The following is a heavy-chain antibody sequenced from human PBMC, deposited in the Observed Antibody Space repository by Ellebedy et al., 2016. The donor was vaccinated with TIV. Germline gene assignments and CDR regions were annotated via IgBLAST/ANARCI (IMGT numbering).Heavy chain of an antibody. Sequence: AASVKVSCKASRYTFRNHYLHWVRQAPGQGLEWMGVINPSGGPPRYAQKFQGRVTLTTDTSTSAVYMELSTLNSEDTAVYYCGRATPRYFDVVTGYGLVDFWGLGTLVAVSS. CDR1: RYTFRNHY. CDR3: GRATPRYFDVVTGYGLVDF. V-gene: IGHV1-46*01. CDR2: INPSGGPP. D-gene: IGHD3-9*01. J-gene: IGHJ4*02.